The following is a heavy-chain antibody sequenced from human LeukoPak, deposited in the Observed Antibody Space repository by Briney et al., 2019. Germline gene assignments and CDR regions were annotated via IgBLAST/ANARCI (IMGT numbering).Heavy chain of an antibody. V-gene: IGHV4-61*02. CDR3: ARSWIGITGTRRAFDY. Sequence: PSQTLSLTCTVPVGSISSGSYYWSCIRQPAGKGLEWIGRIYTSGSTNYNPSLKSRVTISVDTSKNQFSLKLSSVTAADTAVYYCARSWIGITGTRRAFDYWGQGTLVTVSS. J-gene: IGHJ4*02. D-gene: IGHD1-20*01. CDR1: VGSISSGSYY. CDR2: IYTSGST.